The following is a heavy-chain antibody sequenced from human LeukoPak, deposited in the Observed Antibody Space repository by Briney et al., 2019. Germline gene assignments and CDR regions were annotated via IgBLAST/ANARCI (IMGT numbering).Heavy chain of an antibody. D-gene: IGHD1/OR15-1a*01. J-gene: IGHJ5*02. CDR2: VYYSGTT. CDR3: ATTGGPWGNWCVP. Sequence: SETLSLTCTVSGDSITSDNCWGWIRHPPGKGLEWIGSVYYSGTTYYSPSLKSRVTISVDTSKNQFSLTVSSVTAADTAVYYCATTGGPWGNWCVPWGRGTLVTVS. CDR1: GDSITSDNC. V-gene: IGHV4-39*01.